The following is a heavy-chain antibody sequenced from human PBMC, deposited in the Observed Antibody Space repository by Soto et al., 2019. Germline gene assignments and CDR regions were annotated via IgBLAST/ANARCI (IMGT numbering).Heavy chain of an antibody. D-gene: IGHD1-26*01. V-gene: IGHV3-33*01. CDR2: IWYDGSNK. Sequence: QVQLVESGGGVVQPGRSLRLSCAASGFTFSSYGMHWVRQAPGKGLEWVAVIWYDGSNKYYADSVKGRFTISRDNSKNTLYQQMNSLRAEDTAVDYFAREWWSGSYYFYYFDYWGQGTLVTVSS. CDR1: GFTFSSYG. J-gene: IGHJ4*02. CDR3: AREWWSGSYYFYYFDY.